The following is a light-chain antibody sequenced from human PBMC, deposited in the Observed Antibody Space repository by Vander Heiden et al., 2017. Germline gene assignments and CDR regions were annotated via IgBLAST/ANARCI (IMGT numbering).Light chain of an antibody. V-gene: IGKV3-20*01. CDR1: QSVANSY. J-gene: IGKJ2*01. CDR2: GAS. Sequence: EIVLTQSPGTLSLSPGESAILFCRPSQSVANSYLAWYQQKPGQAPRLLMHGASNRSTGIPERISGSGSGTDFTLTISRLEPEDFAVYYCQQYGSSPRTFGQGTKLEIK. CDR3: QQYGSSPRT.